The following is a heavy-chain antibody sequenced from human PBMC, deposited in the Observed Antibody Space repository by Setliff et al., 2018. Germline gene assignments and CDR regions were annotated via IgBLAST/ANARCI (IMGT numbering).Heavy chain of an antibody. CDR2: ISSSSSTI. V-gene: IGHV3-48*01. D-gene: IGHD4-17*01. Sequence: GSLRLSCAASGFTFSSYSMNWVRQAPGKGLEWVSYISSSSSTIYYADSVKGRFTISRDDSKSIAYLQMNSLKTEDTAVYYCTRAGGDYEARADYWGQGTLVTVSS. CDR3: TRAGGDYEARADY. J-gene: IGHJ4*02. CDR1: GFTFSSYS.